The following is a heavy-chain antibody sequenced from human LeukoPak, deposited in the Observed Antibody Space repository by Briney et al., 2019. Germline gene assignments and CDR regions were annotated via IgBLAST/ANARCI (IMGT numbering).Heavy chain of an antibody. CDR3: ARSGAGSDY. Sequence: PGGSLRLSCAGSGFTLSSYWMSWVRQAPGKGLEWVANMKPDGSEKYYVDSVKGRFTISRDNAKNSLYLQMNSLRAEDTDVYYCARSGAGSDYWGQGTLVTVSS. J-gene: IGHJ4*02. V-gene: IGHV3-7*01. CDR2: MKPDGSEK. D-gene: IGHD1-14*01. CDR1: GFTLSSYW.